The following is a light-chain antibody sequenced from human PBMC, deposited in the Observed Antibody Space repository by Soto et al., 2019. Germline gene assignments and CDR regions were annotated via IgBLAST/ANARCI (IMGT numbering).Light chain of an antibody. Sequence: IHMSQAPSTLSASVLYRVMITCRASQSITSWLAWYQQKPGKAPKLLIFAASSLQSGVPSRFSGSGSETDFTLTISSLQPEDFATYSCQQSYSTTWTFGQGTKVDIK. V-gene: IGKV1-39*01. CDR2: AAS. CDR1: QSITSW. J-gene: IGKJ1*01. CDR3: QQSYSTTWT.